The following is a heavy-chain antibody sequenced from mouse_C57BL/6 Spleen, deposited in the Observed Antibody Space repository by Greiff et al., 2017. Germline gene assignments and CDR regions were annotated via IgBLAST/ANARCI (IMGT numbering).Heavy chain of an antibody. V-gene: IGHV1-22*01. CDR1: GYTFTDYN. D-gene: IGHD3-2*02. J-gene: IGHJ2*01. Sequence: EVKLMESGPELVKPGASVKMSCKASGYTFTDYNMHWVKQSHGKSLEWIGYINPNNGGTSYNQKFKGKATLTVNKSSSTAYMELRSLTSEDSAVYYCARIDSSARGFDYWGQGTTLTVSS. CDR2: INPNNGGT. CDR3: ARIDSSARGFDY.